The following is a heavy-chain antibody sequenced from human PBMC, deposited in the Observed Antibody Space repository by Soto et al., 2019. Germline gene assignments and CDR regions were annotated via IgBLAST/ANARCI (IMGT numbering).Heavy chain of an antibody. V-gene: IGHV4-4*02. CDR3: ARNLDSYSSSTADY. J-gene: IGHJ4*02. CDR2: IYHTGGT. D-gene: IGHD6-6*01. Sequence: PSETLSLTCAVSGGSISSSNWWSWVRQPPGKELEWIGEIYHTGGTNYNPSLKSRVTISVDKSKNEFYLKLSSVTAADTAVYYCARNLDSYSSSTADYWGQGTLVTVSS. CDR1: GGSISSSNW.